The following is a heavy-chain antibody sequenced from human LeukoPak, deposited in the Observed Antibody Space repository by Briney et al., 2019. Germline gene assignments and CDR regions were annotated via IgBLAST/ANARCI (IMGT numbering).Heavy chain of an antibody. J-gene: IGHJ2*01. CDR2: IYYSGST. CDR3: ARVCSGNFDL. Sequence: ASETLSLTCTVSGGSISSYYWSWIRQPPGKGLKWIGYIYYSGSTNYNPSLKSRVTISVDTSKNQFSLKLSSVTAANTAVYYCARVCSGNFDLWGRGTLVTVSS. D-gene: IGHD3-10*01. CDR1: GGSISSYY. V-gene: IGHV4-59*01.